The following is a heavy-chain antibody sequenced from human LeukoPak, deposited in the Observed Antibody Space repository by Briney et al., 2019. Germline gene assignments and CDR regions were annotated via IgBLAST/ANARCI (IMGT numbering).Heavy chain of an antibody. Sequence: SETLSLTCTVSGYSISSGYYWGWIRQSPGKGLEGIGSIYNSGSTYYNPSLKSRVTISIDTSKNKFSLKLSSVTAADTAVYYCAREYRSSWYLNWFDPWGQGTLVTVSS. D-gene: IGHD6-13*01. CDR1: GYSISSGYY. J-gene: IGHJ5*02. V-gene: IGHV4-38-2*02. CDR2: IYNSGST. CDR3: AREYRSSWYLNWFDP.